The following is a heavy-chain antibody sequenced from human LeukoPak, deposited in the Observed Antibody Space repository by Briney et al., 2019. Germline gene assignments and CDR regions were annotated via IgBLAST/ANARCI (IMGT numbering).Heavy chain of an antibody. CDR1: GFTFTDAW. CDR3: TTASYYDILTGFFT. CDR2: IKREADGGTA. J-gene: IGHJ4*02. V-gene: IGHV3-15*01. Sequence: GGSLRLSCAVSGFTFTDAWMTWIRQGPGKGLEWVGRIKREADGGTADYAAPVNGRFTISRDDSKNTLYLQLNSLKTEDTGVYYCTTASYYDILTGFFTWGQGTLVTVSS. D-gene: IGHD3-9*01.